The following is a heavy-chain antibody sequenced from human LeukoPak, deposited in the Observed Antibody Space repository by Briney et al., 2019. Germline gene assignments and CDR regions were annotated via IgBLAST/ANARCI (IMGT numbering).Heavy chain of an antibody. Sequence: PGRSLRLSCAASGFTFSSYTMSWVRQAPGKGLEWVANIRQDGNEKYYVDSVKGRFIISRDNAKNSLYLQINSLRAEDTAVYFCATSKLEWLFNFYYWGQGTLVTVSS. V-gene: IGHV3-7*03. CDR1: GFTFSSYT. CDR3: ATSKLEWLFNFYY. J-gene: IGHJ4*02. D-gene: IGHD3-3*01. CDR2: IRQDGNEK.